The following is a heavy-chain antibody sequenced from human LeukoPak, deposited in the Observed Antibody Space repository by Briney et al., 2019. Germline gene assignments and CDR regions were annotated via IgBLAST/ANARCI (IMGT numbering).Heavy chain of an antibody. CDR2: IIPILGIA. V-gene: IGHV1-69*04. D-gene: IGHD1-26*01. CDR1: GGTFSSYA. CDR3: ARDHSGSQHWFDP. J-gene: IGHJ5*02. Sequence: ASVKVSCKASGGTFSSYAISWVRQAPGQGLEWMGRIIPILGIANYAQKFQGRVTMTRDTSTSTVYMELSSLRSEDTAVYYCARDHSGSQHWFDPWGQGTLVTVPS.